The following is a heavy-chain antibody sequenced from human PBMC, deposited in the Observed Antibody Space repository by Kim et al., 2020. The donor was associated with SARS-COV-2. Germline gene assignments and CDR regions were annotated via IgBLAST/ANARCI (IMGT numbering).Heavy chain of an antibody. J-gene: IGHJ6*02. D-gene: IGHD3-3*01. CDR2: INHSGST. Sequence: SETLSLTCAVYGGSFSGYYWSWIRQPPGKGLEWIGEINHSGSTNYNPSLKSRVTISVDTSKNQFSLKLSSVTAADTAVYYCARGLHREWLVHYYYYGMDVWGQGTTVTVSS. V-gene: IGHV4-34*01. CDR1: GGSFSGYY. CDR3: ARGLHREWLVHYYYYGMDV.